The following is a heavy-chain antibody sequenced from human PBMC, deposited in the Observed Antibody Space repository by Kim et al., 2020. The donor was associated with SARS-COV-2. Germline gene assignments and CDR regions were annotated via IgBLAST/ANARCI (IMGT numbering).Heavy chain of an antibody. CDR2: IYHSGST. D-gene: IGHD3-16*02. Sequence: SETLSLTCAVSGGSISSSNWWSWVRQPPGKGLEWIGEIYHSGSTNYNPSLKSRVTISVDKSKNQFSLKLSSVTAADTAVYYCARASYDYVWGSYRFLYYYGMDVWGQGTTVTVSS. V-gene: IGHV4-4*02. J-gene: IGHJ6*02. CDR3: ARASYDYVWGSYRFLYYYGMDV. CDR1: GGSISSSNW.